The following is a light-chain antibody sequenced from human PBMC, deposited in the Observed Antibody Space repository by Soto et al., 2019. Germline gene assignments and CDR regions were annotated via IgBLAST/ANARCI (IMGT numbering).Light chain of an antibody. CDR2: GNS. J-gene: IGLJ1*01. CDR1: SSNIGAGYD. CDR3: QSYDSSQSGYV. V-gene: IGLV1-40*01. Sequence: QSVLTQPPSVSGAPRQRVTISCTGSSSNIGAGYDVHWYQQLPGTAPKLLIYGNSNRPSGVPDRFSGSKSGSSASLAITGLQAEDEADYYCQSYDSSQSGYVFGTGNKVTVL.